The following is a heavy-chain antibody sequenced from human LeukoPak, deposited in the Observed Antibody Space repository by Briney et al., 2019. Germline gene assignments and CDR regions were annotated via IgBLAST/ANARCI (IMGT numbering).Heavy chain of an antibody. CDR3: ARDSGEDYGDYVVGIFDY. CDR1: GFTFSSYA. CDR2: ISGSGGST. J-gene: IGHJ4*02. D-gene: IGHD4-17*01. Sequence: GGSLRLSCAASGFTFSSYAMSWVRQAPGKGLEWVSAISGSGGSTYYADSVKGRFTISRDNSKNTLYLQMNSLRAEDTAVYYCARDSGEDYGDYVVGIFDYWGQGTLVTVSS. V-gene: IGHV3-23*01.